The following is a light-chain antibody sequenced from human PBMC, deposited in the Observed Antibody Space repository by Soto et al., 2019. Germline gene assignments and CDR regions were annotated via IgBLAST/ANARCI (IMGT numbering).Light chain of an antibody. V-gene: IGLV2-14*03. CDR3: SAYTSSGTVV. CDR1: SSDVGGYNY. J-gene: IGLJ2*01. CDR2: DVS. Sequence: QSALTQPASVSGSPGQAITISCTGTSSDVGGYNYVSWYQQHPRKAPKLMIYDVSNRPSGVSNRFSGSKTGNTASLTISGLQVEDEADYYCSAYTSSGTVVFGGGTKLTVL.